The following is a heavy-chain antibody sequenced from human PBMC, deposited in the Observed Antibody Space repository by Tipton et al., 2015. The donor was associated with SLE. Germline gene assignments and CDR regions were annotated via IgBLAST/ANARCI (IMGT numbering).Heavy chain of an antibody. D-gene: IGHD3-3*01. V-gene: IGHV4-34*01. CDR2: INHSGST. Sequence: TLSLTCAVYGGSFSGYYWSWIRQPPGKGLEWIGVINHSGSTNYNPSLKSRVTISVDTSKNQYSLKLSSVPAADTAVCYCARGPFWSGSSDYWGQGTLVAVSS. CDR1: GGSFSGYY. CDR3: ARGPFWSGSSDY. J-gene: IGHJ4*02.